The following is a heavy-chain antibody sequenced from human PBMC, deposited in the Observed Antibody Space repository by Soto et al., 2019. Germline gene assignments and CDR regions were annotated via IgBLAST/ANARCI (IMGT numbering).Heavy chain of an antibody. V-gene: IGHV3-64*01. D-gene: IGHD3-10*01. CDR3: ASAGSLLRAFDY. J-gene: IGHJ4*02. CDR2: ISSNGGST. CDR1: GVTFSSYA. Sequence: GGALRLSCAASGVTFSSYAMHWVRQAPGKGLEYVSAISSNGGSTYYANSVKGRFTISRDNSKNTLYLQMGSLRAEDMAVYYCASAGSLLRAFDYWGQGP.